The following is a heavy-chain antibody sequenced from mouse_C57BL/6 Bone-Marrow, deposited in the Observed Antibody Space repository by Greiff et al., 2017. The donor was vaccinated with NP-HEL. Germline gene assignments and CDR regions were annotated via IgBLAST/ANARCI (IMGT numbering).Heavy chain of an antibody. CDR1: GYTFTSYW. CDR3: ARWKEPITTGAMDY. CDR2: IAPNSGGT. V-gene: IGHV1-72*01. J-gene: IGHJ4*01. Sequence: QVQLQQPGAELVKPGASVTLSCKASGYTFTSYWMHWVKQRPGPGLEWIGRIAPNSGGTKYNEKFKSKATLTVDQPSSTAYMKLCRLTSEESAVDYCARWKEPITTGAMDYWGQGTSVTVSS. D-gene: IGHD1-1*01.